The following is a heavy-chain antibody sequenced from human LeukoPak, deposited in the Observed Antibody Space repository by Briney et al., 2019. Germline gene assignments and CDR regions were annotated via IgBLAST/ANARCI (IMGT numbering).Heavy chain of an antibody. CDR2: IYYSGST. Sequence: NPSETLSLTCTVSGGSISSSSYYWGWIRQPPGKGLEWIGSIYYSGSTYYNPSLKSRVTISVDTSKNQFSLKLSSVTAAGTAVYYCASQAVLDYYGSAYLFDYWGQGTLVTVSS. V-gene: IGHV4-39*01. D-gene: IGHD3-10*01. J-gene: IGHJ4*02. CDR3: ASQAVLDYYGSAYLFDY. CDR1: GGSISSSSYY.